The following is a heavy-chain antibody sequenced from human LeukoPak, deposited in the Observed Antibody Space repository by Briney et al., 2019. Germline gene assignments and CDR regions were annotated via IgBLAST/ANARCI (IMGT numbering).Heavy chain of an antibody. CDR3: ASDPAPTTVTMLNYFDY. J-gene: IGHJ4*02. Sequence: ASVKVSCKASGYTFTGYYMHWVRQAPGQGLEWMGWINPNSGGTNYAQKFQGRVTMTRGTSISTAYMELSRLRSDDTAVYYCASDPAPTTVTMLNYFDYWGQGTLVTVSS. D-gene: IGHD4-17*01. V-gene: IGHV1-2*02. CDR2: INPNSGGT. CDR1: GYTFTGYY.